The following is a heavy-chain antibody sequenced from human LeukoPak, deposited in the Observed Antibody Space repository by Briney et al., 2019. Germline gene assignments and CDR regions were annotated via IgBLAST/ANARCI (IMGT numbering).Heavy chain of an antibody. D-gene: IGHD1-26*01. J-gene: IGHJ1*01. V-gene: IGHV1-18*01. CDR3: ARDPDLVGAPPGVRTEYFQH. CDR1: GYTFTSYG. Sequence: ASVKVSCKASGYTFTSYGISWVRQAPGQGLEWMGWISAYNGNTNYAQKLQGGVTMTTDTSTSTAYMELRSLRSDDTAVYYCARDPDLVGAPPGVRTEYFQHWGQGTLVTVSS. CDR2: ISAYNGNT.